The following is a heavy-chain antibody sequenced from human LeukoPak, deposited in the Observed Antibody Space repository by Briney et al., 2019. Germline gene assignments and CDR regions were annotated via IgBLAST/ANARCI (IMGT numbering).Heavy chain of an antibody. V-gene: IGHV3-30*18. D-gene: IGHD6-19*01. CDR1: GFTFSSYG. Sequence: GRSLRLSWAASGFTFSSYGMHWVRQAPGKGLEWVAVISYDGSNKYYADSVKGRFTISRDNSKNTLYLQMNSLRAEDTAVYYCAKEIFSREYSSGWYTFAFDIWGQGTMVTVSS. CDR3: AKEIFSREYSSGWYTFAFDI. J-gene: IGHJ3*02. CDR2: ISYDGSNK.